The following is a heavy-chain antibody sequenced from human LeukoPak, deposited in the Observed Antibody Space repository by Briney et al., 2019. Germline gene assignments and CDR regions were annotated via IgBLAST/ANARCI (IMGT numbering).Heavy chain of an antibody. J-gene: IGHJ3*02. CDR2: ISSSGSTI. Sequence: GGSLRLSCEASGFTFSSSDMNWVRQAPGRELEWLSYISSSGSTIYYVHSVKGRFTISRDNANNSLYLQMNTLRTEDTAVYYCARRRGSYFRDAFDIWGQGTMVTVSS. V-gene: IGHV3-48*03. CDR3: ARRRGSYFRDAFDI. CDR1: GFTFSSSD. D-gene: IGHD1-26*01.